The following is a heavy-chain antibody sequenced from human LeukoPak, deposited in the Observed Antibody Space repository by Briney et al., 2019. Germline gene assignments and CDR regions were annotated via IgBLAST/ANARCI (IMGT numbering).Heavy chain of an antibody. Sequence: QPGRSLRLSCAASGFTFSSYAMHWVRQAPGKGLEWVAVISYDGSNKYYADSVKGRFTISRDNSKDTLYLQMNSLRAEDTAVYYCARPLGEGYDYGAYGYWGQGTLVTVSS. CDR1: GFTFSSYA. J-gene: IGHJ4*02. CDR3: ARPLGEGYDYGAYGY. CDR2: ISYDGSNK. D-gene: IGHD4-17*01. V-gene: IGHV3-30-3*01.